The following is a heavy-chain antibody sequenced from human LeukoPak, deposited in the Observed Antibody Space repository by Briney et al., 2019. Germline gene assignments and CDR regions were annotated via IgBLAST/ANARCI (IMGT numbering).Heavy chain of an antibody. Sequence: SETLSLTCTVSSGSISSYYWSWIRQPPGKGLEWIGNIYYSGSTNYSPSLKSRVTISVDTSKNQFSLKLTSVTAADTAVYFCARAVSYYGLFYFDYWGQGTLVTVPS. CDR1: SGSISSYY. J-gene: IGHJ4*02. D-gene: IGHD2/OR15-2a*01. V-gene: IGHV4-59*01. CDR2: IYYSGST. CDR3: ARAVSYYGLFYFDY.